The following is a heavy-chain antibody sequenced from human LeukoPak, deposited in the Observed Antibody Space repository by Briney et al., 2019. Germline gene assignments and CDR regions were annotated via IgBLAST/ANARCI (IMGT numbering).Heavy chain of an antibody. D-gene: IGHD5-12*01. CDR2: ITGSGDGT. CDR1: GLTFSNYG. Sequence: GGSLRLSCAASGLTFSNYGMSWVRQAPGKGLEWVSAITGSGDGTYYADSVKGRFTISRDNSKNTLFLQMSSLRAEDTAVYYCAKDSPVATIWGQGTMVTVSS. J-gene: IGHJ3*02. CDR3: AKDSPVATI. V-gene: IGHV3-23*01.